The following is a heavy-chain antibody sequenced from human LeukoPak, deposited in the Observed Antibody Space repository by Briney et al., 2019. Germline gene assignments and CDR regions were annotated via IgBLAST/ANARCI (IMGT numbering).Heavy chain of an antibody. Sequence: SETLSLTCTVSGGSISSYYWSWIRQPPGEGLEWIGCIYYSGSTNYNPSLKSRVTISVDTSKNQFSLKLSSVTAADTAVYYCATTSGYSSSWYPFDYWGQGTLVTVSS. J-gene: IGHJ4*02. D-gene: IGHD6-13*01. CDR1: GGSISSYY. CDR3: ATTSGYSSSWYPFDY. V-gene: IGHV4-59*08. CDR2: IYYSGST.